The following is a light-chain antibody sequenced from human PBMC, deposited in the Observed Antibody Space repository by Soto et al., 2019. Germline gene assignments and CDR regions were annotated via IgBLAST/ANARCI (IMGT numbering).Light chain of an antibody. J-gene: IGKJ3*01. CDR1: QSVSSTY. V-gene: IGKV3-20*01. Sequence: EIVVTQSPGNLSLSPGERATLSCRASQSVSSTYLAWYQQKPGQAPRLLIYGASSRASGIPDRFSGSGSGTDFTLTISRLDPEDFAVYYCQQYGRSSLTFGPGTKVD. CDR2: GAS. CDR3: QQYGRSSLT.